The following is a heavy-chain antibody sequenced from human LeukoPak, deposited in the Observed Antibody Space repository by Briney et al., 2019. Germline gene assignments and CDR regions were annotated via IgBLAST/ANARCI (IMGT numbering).Heavy chain of an antibody. CDR3: ARVQWLLPVY. J-gene: IGHJ4*02. CDR1: GFTVSNNY. CDR2: INSDGSST. Sequence: GGSLRLSCAASGFTVSNNYMSWVRQAPGKGLVWVSRINSDGSSTSYADSVKGRFTISRDNAKNTLYLQMNSLRAEDTAVYYCARVQWLLPVYWGQGTLVTVSS. D-gene: IGHD3-22*01. V-gene: IGHV3-74*01.